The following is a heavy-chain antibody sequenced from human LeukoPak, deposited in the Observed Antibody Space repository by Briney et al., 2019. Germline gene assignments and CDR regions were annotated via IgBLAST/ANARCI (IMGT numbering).Heavy chain of an antibody. CDR1: GYIFISYY. D-gene: IGHD1-26*01. V-gene: IGHV1-46*01. CDR3: ARSFIVGATSGYYFKY. J-gene: IGHJ4*02. CDR2: INPSGGST. Sequence: ASVTVSCKASGYIFISYYMHWVRPAPGQGVEWMGIINPSGGSTSYAQKFQGRVTMTRDTSTSTVYMELSSLRSEDTAVYYCARSFIVGATSGYYFKYWGQGTLVTVSS.